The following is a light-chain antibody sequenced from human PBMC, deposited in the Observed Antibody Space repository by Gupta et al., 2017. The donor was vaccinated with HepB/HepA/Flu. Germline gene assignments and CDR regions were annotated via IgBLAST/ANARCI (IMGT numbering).Light chain of an antibody. V-gene: IGKV4-1*01. Sequence: DIVMTQSPDSLAVSLGQKVPINCKSSQSVLDRSNNKNFLAWYQQRPRQPPKLLIYWASTRQSGVPDRFSGSGSGTDFSLTINSLQAEDVAVYYCQQYSTPPFTFGPGTKLEIK. CDR2: WAS. CDR1: QSVLDRSNNKNF. J-gene: IGKJ3*01. CDR3: QQYSTPPFT.